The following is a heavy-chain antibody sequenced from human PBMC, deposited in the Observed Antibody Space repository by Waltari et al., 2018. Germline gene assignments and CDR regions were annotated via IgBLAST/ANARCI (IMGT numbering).Heavy chain of an antibody. D-gene: IGHD6-13*01. Sequence: GLEWVSGFSGSGGSTDYADSVKGRFTISIDNSKNTLYLQMNSLRAEDTAVYYCAKVGTYSSSWTDYYFDYWGQGTLVTVSS. CDR2: FSGSGGST. V-gene: IGHV3-23*01. CDR3: AKVGTYSSSWTDYYFDY. J-gene: IGHJ4*02.